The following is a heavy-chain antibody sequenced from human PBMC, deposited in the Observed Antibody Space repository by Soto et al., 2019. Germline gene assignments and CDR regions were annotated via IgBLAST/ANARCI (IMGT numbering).Heavy chain of an antibody. CDR3: ARDKRDSRFLEWSYYFDY. CDR2: ISYDGSNK. J-gene: IGHJ4*02. Sequence: QVQLVESGGGVVQPGRSLRLSCAASGFTFSSCAMHWVRQAPGKGLEWVALISYDGSNKYYADSVKGRFTISRDNSKNTLYLQMNSLRAEDTAVYYCARDKRDSRFLEWSYYFDYWGQGTLVTVSS. V-gene: IGHV3-30-3*01. CDR1: GFTFSSCA. D-gene: IGHD3-3*01.